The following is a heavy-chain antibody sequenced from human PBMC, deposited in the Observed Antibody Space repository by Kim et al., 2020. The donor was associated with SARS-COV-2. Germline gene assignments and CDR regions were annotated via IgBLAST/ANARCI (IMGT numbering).Heavy chain of an antibody. Sequence: NYHPSLRSRVTTAVDTSKNQFSLKLSSVTAADTAVYYCASDRGWYPGLYDWGQGTLVTVSS. V-gene: IGHV4-61*02. CDR3: ASDRGWYPGLYD. J-gene: IGHJ4*02. D-gene: IGHD6-19*01.